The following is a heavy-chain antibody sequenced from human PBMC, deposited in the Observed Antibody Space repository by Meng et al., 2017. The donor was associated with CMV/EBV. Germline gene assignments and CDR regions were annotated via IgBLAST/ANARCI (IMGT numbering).Heavy chain of an antibody. CDR1: GGSISSGDYY. CDR3: ARAFIDFWSGYYTSYDY. J-gene: IGHJ4*02. CDR2: IYYSGST. D-gene: IGHD3-3*01. V-gene: IGHV4-30-4*08. Sequence: SETLSLTCTVSGGSISSGDYYWSWIRQPPGKGLEWIGYIYYSGSTYYNPSLKSRVIISVDTSKNQFSLKLSSVTAADTAVYYCARAFIDFWSGYYTSYDYWGQGTLVTVSS.